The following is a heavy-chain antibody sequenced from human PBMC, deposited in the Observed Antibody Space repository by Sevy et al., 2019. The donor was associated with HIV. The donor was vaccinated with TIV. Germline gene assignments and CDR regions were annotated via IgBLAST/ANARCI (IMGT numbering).Heavy chain of an antibody. V-gene: IGHV3-48*03. CDR3: ARDLPPSATTVPHFDC. Sequence: GGSLRLSCAASGFTFSSYEMNWVRQAPGKGLEWLSYISNSGTTIYYSDSVKGRFTISRVNARNSLYLQMSSLRAEDTAVYYCARDLPPSATTVPHFDCWGQGTLVTVSS. CDR1: GFTFSSYE. J-gene: IGHJ4*02. D-gene: IGHD4-17*01. CDR2: ISNSGTTI.